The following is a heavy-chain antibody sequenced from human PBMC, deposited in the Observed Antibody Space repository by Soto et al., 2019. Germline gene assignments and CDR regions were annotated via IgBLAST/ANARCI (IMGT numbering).Heavy chain of an antibody. Sequence: PGGSLRLSCAASGFTFSDYYMSWIRQAPGKGLEWVSYISSSGSTIYYADSVKGRFTISRDNAKNSLYLQMNSLRAEDTAVYYCARTAQRGGYDSDAFDIWGQGTMVTVSS. J-gene: IGHJ3*02. CDR2: ISSSGSTI. CDR1: GFTFSDYY. D-gene: IGHD5-12*01. V-gene: IGHV3-11*01. CDR3: ARTAQRGGYDSDAFDI.